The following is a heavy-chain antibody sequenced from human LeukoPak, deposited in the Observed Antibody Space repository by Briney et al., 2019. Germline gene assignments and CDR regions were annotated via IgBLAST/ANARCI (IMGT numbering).Heavy chain of an antibody. CDR3: AKDMHLST. Sequence: AGGSLRISCAASGFTFSGSVMSWVRQAPGEGLEWVSLISYSGANSYYTDSVRGRFTISRDNSKDTLFLQMNSLRAEDTAIYYCAKDMHLSTWGLVTMVTVSS. CDR2: ISYSGANS. J-gene: IGHJ3*01. V-gene: IGHV3-23*01. CDR1: GFTFSGSV. D-gene: IGHD3-16*02.